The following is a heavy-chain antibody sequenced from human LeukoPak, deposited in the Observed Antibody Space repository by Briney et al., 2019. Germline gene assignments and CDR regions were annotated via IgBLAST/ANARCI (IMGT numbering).Heavy chain of an antibody. CDR3: AKGGLGRPFDY. D-gene: IGHD3-10*01. CDR1: GFTFSSYA. CDR2: ISGSGYST. V-gene: IGHV3-23*01. Sequence: PGGSLRLSCAVSGFTFSSYAMSWVRQAPGKGLEWVSSISGSGYSTYSADSVKGRFTISRDNSKNTLYLQMNSLRAEDTAVYYCAKGGLGRPFDYWGQGTLVTVSS. J-gene: IGHJ4*02.